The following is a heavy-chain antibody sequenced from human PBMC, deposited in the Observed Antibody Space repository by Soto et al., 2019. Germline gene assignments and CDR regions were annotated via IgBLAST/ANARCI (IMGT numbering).Heavy chain of an antibody. V-gene: IGHV1-3*05. D-gene: IGHD6-19*01. Sequence: QVQLVQSGAEEKKPGASVKVSCKASGYTFTSYAMHWVRQAPGQRLEWMGWINAGNGNTKYSQKFEGRVTITRDTSASTAYMELSSLRSEDTAVYYCARACGWYVSDYWGQGPLVTVSA. CDR1: GYTFTSYA. CDR2: INAGNGNT. J-gene: IGHJ4*02. CDR3: ARACGWYVSDY.